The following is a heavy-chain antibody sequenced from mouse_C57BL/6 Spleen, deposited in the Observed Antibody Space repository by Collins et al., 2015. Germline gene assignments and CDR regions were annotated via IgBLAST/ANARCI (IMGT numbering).Heavy chain of an antibody. CDR3: ARPSPPLPRYFDV. V-gene: IGHV1-59*01. CDR1: GYTFTSYW. Sequence: QVQLQQPGAELVRPGTSVKLSCKASGYTFTSYWMHWVKQRPGQGLEWIGVIDPSDSYTNYNQKFKGKATLTVDTSSSTAYMQLSSLTSEDSAVYYCARPSPPLPRYFDVWGTGTTVTVSS. CDR2: IDPSDSYT. J-gene: IGHJ1*03.